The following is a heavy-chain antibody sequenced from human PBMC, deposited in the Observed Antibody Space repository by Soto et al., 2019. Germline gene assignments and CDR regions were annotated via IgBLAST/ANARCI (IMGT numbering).Heavy chain of an antibody. V-gene: IGHV1-18*01. CDR1: GYTFSTSG. CDR2: ISTYNGDT. Sequence: QVQLVQSGAEVRKPGASVKVSCKASGYTFSTSGMSWLRQAPGQGLEWMGWISTYNGDTNDAPKFQDRVTMTSDTSTSTVHLELMSLRSDDTAVYSCARAGAAPDYYCGMDVWGQGTRVTVSS. D-gene: IGHD2-15*01. CDR3: ARAGAAPDYYCGMDV. J-gene: IGHJ6*02.